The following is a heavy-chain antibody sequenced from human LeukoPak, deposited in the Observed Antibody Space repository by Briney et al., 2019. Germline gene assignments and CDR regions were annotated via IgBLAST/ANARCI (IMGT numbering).Heavy chain of an antibody. D-gene: IGHD3-10*01. CDR3: ARVSGLRSAFDI. CDR1: GGSISSYY. V-gene: IGHV4-59*01. Sequence: PSEPLSLTCPVSGGSISSYYWSWIRQPPGKGLEWIGYIYYSGSTNYNPSLKSRVTISVDTSKNQFSLKLSSVTAADTAVYYCARVSGLRSAFDIWGQGTMVTVSS. CDR2: IYYSGST. J-gene: IGHJ3*02.